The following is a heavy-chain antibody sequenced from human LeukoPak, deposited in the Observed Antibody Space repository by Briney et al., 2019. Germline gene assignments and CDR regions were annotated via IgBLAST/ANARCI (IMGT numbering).Heavy chain of an antibody. V-gene: IGHV4-59*01. CDR1: GGSISSYY. Sequence: SETLSLTCAVSGGSISSYYWSWIRQPPGKGLEWIGYIHYSGSTNYNPSLKSRVTVSVDKSKNQFSLRLSSATAADTAVYYCASTGGVVPAAIFDYWGQGTLVTVSS. D-gene: IGHD2-2*01. CDR3: ASTGGVVPAAIFDY. J-gene: IGHJ4*02. CDR2: IHYSGST.